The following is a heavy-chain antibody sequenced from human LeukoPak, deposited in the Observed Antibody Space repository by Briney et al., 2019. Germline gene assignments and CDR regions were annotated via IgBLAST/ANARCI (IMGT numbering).Heavy chain of an antibody. CDR1: GGSISSYY. CDR2: IYYSGST. V-gene: IGHV4-59*01. Sequence: PSETLSLTRTVSGGSISSYYWSWIRQPPGKGLEWIGYIYYSGSTNYNPSLKSRVTISVDTSKNQFSLKLSSVTAADTAVYYCATLYSSSWYMGHLRPRSDAFDIWGQGTMVTVSS. D-gene: IGHD6-13*01. J-gene: IGHJ3*02. CDR3: ATLYSSSWYMGHLRPRSDAFDI.